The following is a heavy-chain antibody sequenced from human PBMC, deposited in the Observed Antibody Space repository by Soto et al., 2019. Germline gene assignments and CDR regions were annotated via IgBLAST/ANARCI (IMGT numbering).Heavy chain of an antibody. CDR3: ANPIGGSGAFDI. J-gene: IGHJ3*02. D-gene: IGHD3-16*01. V-gene: IGHV3-23*01. CDR1: GFTFSSYA. Sequence: EVQLLESGGGLVQPGGSLRLSCAASGFTFSSYAMSWVRQAPGKGLEWVSAITGSGGSTYYADSVKGRFTMSRDNSKNTLYLQMNSLRAEDTAVYYCANPIGGSGAFDIWGQGTMVTVSS. CDR2: ITGSGGST.